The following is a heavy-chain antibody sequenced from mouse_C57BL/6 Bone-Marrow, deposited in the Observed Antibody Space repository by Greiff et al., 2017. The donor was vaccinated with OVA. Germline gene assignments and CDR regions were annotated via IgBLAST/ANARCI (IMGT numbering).Heavy chain of an antibody. CDR3: AREGYDVDWYFDV. CDR1: GYTFTSYW. D-gene: IGHD2-2*01. V-gene: IGHV1-69*01. CDR2: IDPSDSYT. Sequence: QVQLQQPGAELVMPGASVKLSCKASGYTFTSYWMHWVKQRPGQGLEWIGEIDPSDSYTNYNQKFKGKSTLTVDKSSSTAYMQLSSLTSEDSAVYDCAREGYDVDWYFDVWGTGTTVTVSS. J-gene: IGHJ1*03.